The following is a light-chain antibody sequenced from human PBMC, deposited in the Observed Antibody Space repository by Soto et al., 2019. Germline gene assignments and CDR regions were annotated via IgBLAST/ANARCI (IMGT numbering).Light chain of an antibody. V-gene: IGLV2-14*01. Sequence: SVLGQPSTMSVAAGHSNTVSCPRPSSDVGGYNYVSWYQHHSGKAPKLLIYEVNNRPSGISDRFSGSKSVNTASLTISGLQAEDASDYQCVSDSSTVTPRVFGTGSKDTGL. J-gene: IGLJ1*01. CDR2: EVN. CDR1: SSDVGGYNY. CDR3: VSDSSTVTPRV.